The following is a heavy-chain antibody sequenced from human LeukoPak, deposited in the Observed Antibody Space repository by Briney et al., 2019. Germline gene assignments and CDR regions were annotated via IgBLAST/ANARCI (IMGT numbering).Heavy chain of an antibody. V-gene: IGHV4-31*01. CDR1: GGSISSGGYY. D-gene: IGHD3-22*01. J-gene: IGHJ3*02. CDR2: IYYSGST. CDR3: VRLADPDYYVISSGACDI. Sequence: PSETLSLTCTVSGGSISSGGYYWSWIRQHRGKGLQWIGYIYYSGSTYYHPSLNSPVTITVDTSKNQFTRKLSSVTAADTAVYYCVRLADPDYYVISSGACDIWGQGTMVTVSS.